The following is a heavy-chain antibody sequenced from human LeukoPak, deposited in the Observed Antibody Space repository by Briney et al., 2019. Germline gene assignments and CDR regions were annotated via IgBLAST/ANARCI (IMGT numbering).Heavy chain of an antibody. CDR3: ATGGVWDLLNY. J-gene: IGHJ4*02. D-gene: IGHD1-26*01. CDR2: ISAYNGNT. CDR1: GYTFTSYG. Sequence: ASVKVSCKASGYTFTSYGISWVRQAPGQGLEWMGWISAYNGNTNYAQKLQGRVTMTEDRSTDTAYMDLISLRSDDTAVYYCATGGVWDLLNYWGQGTLVTVSS. V-gene: IGHV1-18*01.